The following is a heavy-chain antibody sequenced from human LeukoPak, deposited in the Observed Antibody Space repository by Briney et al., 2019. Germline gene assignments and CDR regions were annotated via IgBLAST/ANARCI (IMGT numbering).Heavy chain of an antibody. D-gene: IGHD3-10*01. J-gene: IGHJ4*02. CDR1: GYTFTSYG. CDR2: INTNTGNP. CDR3: ARDTHPKLRSGSDY. Sequence: ASVKVSCKASGYTFTSYGISWVRQAPGQGLEWMGWINTNTGNPTYAQGFTGRFVFSLDTSVSTAYLQISSLKAEDTAVYYCARDTHPKLRSGSDYWGQGTLVTVSS. V-gene: IGHV7-4-1*02.